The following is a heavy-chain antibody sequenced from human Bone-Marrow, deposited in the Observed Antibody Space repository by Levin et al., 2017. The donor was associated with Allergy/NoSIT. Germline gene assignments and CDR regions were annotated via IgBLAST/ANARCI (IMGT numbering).Heavy chain of an antibody. Sequence: LSLPCAASGFSFSSYWMSWVRQAPGKGLEWVANIKQDGSEKYYVDSVKGRFFVSRDNAKKSLSLQMNSLTAEDTAIYYCATDSVCSDGSCYRADAFDSWGQGTMVTVSS. CDR2: IKQDGSEK. J-gene: IGHJ3*02. CDR1: GFSFSSYW. V-gene: IGHV3-7*01. D-gene: IGHD2-15*01. CDR3: ATDSVCSDGSCYRADAFDS.